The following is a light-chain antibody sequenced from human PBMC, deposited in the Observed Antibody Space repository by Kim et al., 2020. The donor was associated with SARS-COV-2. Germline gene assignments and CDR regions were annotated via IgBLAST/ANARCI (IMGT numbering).Light chain of an antibody. CDR3: AAWDDSLKVVL. V-gene: IGLV1-44*01. CDR1: TSNIGKNP. Sequence: QSVLTQPPSASGTPGQSVTISCSGDTSNIGKNPVDWYRQFPGTAPTLLIYTNNQRTSGVPARFSGSKSDTSASLAIRGLQSEDEATYFCAAWDDSLKVVLFGGGTKVIVL. CDR2: TNN. J-gene: IGLJ2*01.